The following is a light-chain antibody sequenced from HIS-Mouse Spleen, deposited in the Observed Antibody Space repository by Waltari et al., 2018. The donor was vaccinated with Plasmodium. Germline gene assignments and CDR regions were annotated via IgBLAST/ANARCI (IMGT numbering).Light chain of an antibody. J-gene: IGKJ2*01. CDR3: QQYNSYS. CDR2: KAS. V-gene: IGKV1-5*03. CDR1: QSISSW. Sequence: DIQMTQSPSTLSASVGDRVTITCPASQSISSWLAWYQQKPGKAPKLLIYKASSLESGVPSRFSGSGSGTEFTLTISSLQPDDFATYYCQQYNSYSFGQGTKLEIK.